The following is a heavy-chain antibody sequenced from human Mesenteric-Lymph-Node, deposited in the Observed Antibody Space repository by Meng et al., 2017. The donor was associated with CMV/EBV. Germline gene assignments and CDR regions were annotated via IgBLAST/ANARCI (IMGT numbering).Heavy chain of an antibody. Sequence: GSLRLSCAVSGGSFSGYYWSWIRQTPGKGLEWIGEILHSGKTNYNPSLKSRAAISQGTSNNQFNLQLTSVTAADTAAYFCARRGGGSFPYYFDFWGRGTLVTVSS. CDR2: ILHSGKT. D-gene: IGHD2-15*01. CDR1: GGSFSGYY. J-gene: IGHJ4*02. CDR3: ARRGGGSFPYYFDF. V-gene: IGHV4-34*12.